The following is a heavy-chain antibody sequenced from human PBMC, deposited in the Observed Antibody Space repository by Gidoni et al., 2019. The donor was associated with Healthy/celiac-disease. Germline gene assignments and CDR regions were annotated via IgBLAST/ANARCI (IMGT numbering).Heavy chain of an antibody. Sequence: EVQLVESGGGLVQPGGSLSLSCAASGFTVSSEWLSWVRQAPGKGLEWVANIKQDGSEKYYVDSVKGRFTISRDNAKNSLYLQMNSLRAEDTAVYYCARDRSYYDFWSGYPPYYHYYMDVWGKGTTVTVSS. J-gene: IGHJ6*03. CDR3: ARDRSYYDFWSGYPPYYHYYMDV. CDR1: GFTVSSEW. D-gene: IGHD3-3*01. V-gene: IGHV3-7*03. CDR2: IKQDGSEK.